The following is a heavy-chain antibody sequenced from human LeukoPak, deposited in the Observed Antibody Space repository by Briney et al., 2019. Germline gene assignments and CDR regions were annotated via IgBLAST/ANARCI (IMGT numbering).Heavy chain of an antibody. CDR3: ARDEAGTPGYYYYYMDV. CDR1: GFTVSSNY. J-gene: IGHJ6*03. D-gene: IGHD1-7*01. CDR2: IYSGGST. Sequence: GGSLRLSCAASGFTVSSNYMSWVRQAPGKGLEWVSVIYSGGSTYYADSVKGRFTISRDNSKNTLYLQMNSLRAEDTAVYYCARDEAGTPGYYYYYMDVWGKGTTVTVSS. V-gene: IGHV3-53*01.